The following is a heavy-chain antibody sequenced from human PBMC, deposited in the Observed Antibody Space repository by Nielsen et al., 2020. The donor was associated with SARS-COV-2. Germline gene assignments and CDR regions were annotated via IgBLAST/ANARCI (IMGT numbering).Heavy chain of an antibody. CDR1: GYTFTRYY. V-gene: IGHV1-46*01. J-gene: IGHJ3*02. Sequence: ASVKVSCKASGYTFTRYYIHWVRQAPGQGLEWVGKINPNGGSTRYAQKFQGRVNMTRDTSTSTVYMELSSLSSEDTAVYYCARIADSRDTDAIDIWGQGTTVIVSA. CDR2: INPNGGST. D-gene: IGHD6-13*01. CDR3: ARIADSRDTDAIDI.